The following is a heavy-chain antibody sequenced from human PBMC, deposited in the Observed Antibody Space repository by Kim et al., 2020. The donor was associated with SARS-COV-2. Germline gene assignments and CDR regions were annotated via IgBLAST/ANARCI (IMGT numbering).Heavy chain of an antibody. Sequence: SETLSLTCSVSGGSISSSISYWGWIRQPPGKGLEWIGSLSYSGRTYYNPSLKSRVTISVDTSKNQISLNLSSVTAADTAVYYCAGLYAYNCFDPWGQGTLVTVSS. V-gene: IGHV4-39*01. J-gene: IGHJ5*02. CDR3: AGLYAYNCFDP. D-gene: IGHD4-17*01. CDR2: LSYSGRT. CDR1: GGSISSSISY.